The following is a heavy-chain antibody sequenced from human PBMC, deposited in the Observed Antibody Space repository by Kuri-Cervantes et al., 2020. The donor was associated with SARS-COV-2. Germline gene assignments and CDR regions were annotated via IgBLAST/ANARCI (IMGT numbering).Heavy chain of an antibody. CDR3: ARQGDGGFRAVAGTTEWGY. CDR2: IYYSGST. CDR1: GYSISSSSYY. V-gene: IGHV4-39*01. J-gene: IGHJ4*02. D-gene: IGHD6-19*01. Sequence: SETLSLTCAVPGYSISSSSYYWGWIRQPPGKGLEWIGGIYYSGSTYYNPSLKSRVIISVDTSKNQFSLKLSSVTAADTAVYYCARQGDGGFRAVAGTTEWGYWGQGTLVTVSS.